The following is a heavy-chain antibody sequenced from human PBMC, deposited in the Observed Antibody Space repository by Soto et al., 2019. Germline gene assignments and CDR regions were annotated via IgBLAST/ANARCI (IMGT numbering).Heavy chain of an antibody. J-gene: IGHJ6*02. CDR3: ASVQVIWFGESKPESHGMDV. Sequence: EVQLVESGGGLAHDGGSLRLSCAASGFTISSYDMHWGRQVTGKGLEWVSGIDTSGDTYYLGSVKGRFTISRENAKDSLYLQMNSLRAEDTGVYYWASVQVIWFGESKPESHGMDVWGQGTTGTDSS. CDR2: IDTSGDT. CDR1: GFTISSYD. V-gene: IGHV3-13*01. D-gene: IGHD3-10*01.